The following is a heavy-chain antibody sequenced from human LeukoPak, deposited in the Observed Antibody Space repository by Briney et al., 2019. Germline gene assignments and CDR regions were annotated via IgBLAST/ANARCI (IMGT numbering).Heavy chain of an antibody. CDR1: GGTFISYP. CDR2: SIPIFGSA. Sequence: SVGVSCKPSGGTFISYPISWVRQAPGQGLEWMGGSIPIFGSANYAQKFQGRVTITADEATSTAYMELSSLRSEDTAVYYCARDPRTMVRGVPAALRYWGQGTLVTVSS. J-gene: IGHJ4*02. D-gene: IGHD3-10*01. CDR3: ARDPRTMVRGVPAALRY. V-gene: IGHV1-69*13.